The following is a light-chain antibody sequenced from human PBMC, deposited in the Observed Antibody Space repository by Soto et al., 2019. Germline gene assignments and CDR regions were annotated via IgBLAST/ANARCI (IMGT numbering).Light chain of an antibody. Sequence: QSALTQPASVSGSPGQSITLSCTGTSSDVGGYNYVSWYQQHPGKAPKLMIYAVSNRPSGVSNRFSGSKSGNTASLSISGLQAEDEGDDYCSSYTSSSTYVFGTGTKFTVL. J-gene: IGLJ1*01. CDR1: SSDVGGYNY. V-gene: IGLV2-14*01. CDR2: AVS. CDR3: SSYTSSSTYV.